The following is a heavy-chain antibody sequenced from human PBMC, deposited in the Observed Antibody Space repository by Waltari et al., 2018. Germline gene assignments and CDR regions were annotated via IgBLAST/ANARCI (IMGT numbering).Heavy chain of an antibody. CDR1: GFTFSRSW. V-gene: IGHV3-7*01. CDR3: ARDLVATPP. CDR2: IQQNGSEK. Sequence: EVQLVESGGDLVQPGGSVRLSCAASGFTFSRSWMTWGRQAPGKGLEWVGNIQQNGSEKWYADSVRGRFTISRDNAMNSLYLQMNSLRVEDTAVYYCARDLVATPPWGQGTLVTVSS. J-gene: IGHJ5*02. D-gene: IGHD2-21*02.